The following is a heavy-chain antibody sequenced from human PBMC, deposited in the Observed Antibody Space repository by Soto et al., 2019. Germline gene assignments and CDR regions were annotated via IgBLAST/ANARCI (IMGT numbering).Heavy chain of an antibody. J-gene: IGHJ4*02. V-gene: IGHV1-69*02. CDR2: VIPMLRMS. CDR3: ATNYGSGSTHFDY. CDR1: GDTFNFYT. D-gene: IGHD3-10*01. Sequence: QVQLVQSGAEVRKPGSSVKVSCTASGDTFNFYTISWVRQAPGQGLEWMGRVIPMLRMSNYAQKFQGRVTISADKSTSTAYMGLSSLRADDTAVYYCATNYGSGSTHFDYWGQGTLVTVSS.